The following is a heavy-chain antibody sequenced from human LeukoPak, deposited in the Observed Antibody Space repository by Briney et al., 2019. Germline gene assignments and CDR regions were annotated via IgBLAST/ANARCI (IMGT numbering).Heavy chain of an antibody. D-gene: IGHD2-21*02. CDR2: KSYDGSNK. J-gene: IGHJ4*02. Sequence: GGSLRLSCAASGFTFSSYAMHWVRQAPGKGLEWVAVKSYDGSNKYYADSVKGRFTISRDNSKNTLYLQMNSLRAEDTAVYYCARERGNQLLFDCDYWGQGTLVTVSS. V-gene: IGHV3-30-3*01. CDR1: GFTFSSYA. CDR3: ARERGNQLLFDCDY.